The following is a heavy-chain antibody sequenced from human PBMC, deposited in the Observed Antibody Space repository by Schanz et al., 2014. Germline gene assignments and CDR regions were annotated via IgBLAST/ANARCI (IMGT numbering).Heavy chain of an antibody. V-gene: IGHV4-4*07. J-gene: IGHJ4*02. Sequence: QVQLQESGPGLVKPSETLSLTCTVSGGSISTYYWSWIRQPAGKGLEWIGRIYTSGSTNYNPSLKTRATMSVDPSKNQFALRLSSVTAADTAVYYCARYTGAYFDYWGQGTLVTVSS. CDR2: IYTSGST. D-gene: IGHD1-26*01. CDR1: GGSISTYY. CDR3: ARYTGAYFDY.